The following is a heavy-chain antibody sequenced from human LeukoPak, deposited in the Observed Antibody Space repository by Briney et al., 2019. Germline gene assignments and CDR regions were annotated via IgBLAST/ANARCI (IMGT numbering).Heavy chain of an antibody. CDR1: GGSISSGDYY. J-gene: IGHJ4*02. Sequence: PSQTLSLTCTVSGGSISSGDYYWSWIRQPPGKGLEWIGYIYYSGSTNYNPSLKSRVTISVDTSKNQFSLKLSSVTAADTAVYYRAGTKTGYSYGYRSDYWGQGTLVTVSS. CDR2: IYYSGST. V-gene: IGHV4-61*08. CDR3: AGTKTGYSYGYRSDY. D-gene: IGHD5-18*01.